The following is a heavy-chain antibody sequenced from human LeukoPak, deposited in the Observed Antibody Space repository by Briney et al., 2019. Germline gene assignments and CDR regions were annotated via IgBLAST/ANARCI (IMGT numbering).Heavy chain of an antibody. D-gene: IGHD1-20*01. CDR3: ARDSPRITGARSFDY. Sequence: SVKVSCKASGVTFSSYAISWVRQAPGQGLEWMGGIIPIFGTANYAQKFQGRVTITTDESTSTAYMELSSLRSEDTAVYYCARDSPRITGARSFDYWGQGTLVTVSS. V-gene: IGHV1-69*05. CDR1: GVTFSSYA. CDR2: IIPIFGTA. J-gene: IGHJ4*02.